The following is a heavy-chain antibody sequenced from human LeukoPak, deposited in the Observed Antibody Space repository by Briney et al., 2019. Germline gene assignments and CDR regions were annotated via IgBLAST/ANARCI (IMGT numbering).Heavy chain of an antibody. Sequence: ASVKVSCKASGYTFTTHYMHWVRQAPGQGLEWMGLINPSGTTTNYAQKFRGRVTMTTDTSTSTAYMELRSLRSDDTAVYYCARDTLNTVTISGDAFDVWGQGTMVTVSS. CDR1: GYTFTTHY. J-gene: IGHJ3*01. CDR2: INPSGTTT. V-gene: IGHV1-46*01. CDR3: ARDTLNTVTISGDAFDV. D-gene: IGHD4-17*01.